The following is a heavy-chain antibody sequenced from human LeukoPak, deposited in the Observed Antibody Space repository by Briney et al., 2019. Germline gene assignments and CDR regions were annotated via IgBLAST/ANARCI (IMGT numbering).Heavy chain of an antibody. CDR1: GFTFGDYA. D-gene: IGHD6-19*01. V-gene: IGHV3-11*01. CDR2: ISSSGSTI. Sequence: PGGSLRLSCTASGFTFGDYAMSWFRQAPGKGLEWVSYISSSGSTIYYADSVKGRFTISRDNAKNSLYLQMNSLRAEDTAVYYCARGVDDIAVAGHFDYWGQGTLVTVSS. J-gene: IGHJ4*02. CDR3: ARGVDDIAVAGHFDY.